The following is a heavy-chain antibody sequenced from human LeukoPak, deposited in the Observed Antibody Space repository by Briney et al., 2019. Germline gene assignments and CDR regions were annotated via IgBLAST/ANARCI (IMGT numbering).Heavy chain of an antibody. CDR1: GGSISSGDYY. J-gene: IGHJ4*02. V-gene: IGHV4-30-4*01. D-gene: IGHD3-3*01. CDR2: IYYSGST. Sequence: PSETLSLTCTVSGGSISSGDYYWSWIRQPPGTGLEWIGYIYYSGSTYYNPSLKSRVTISVDTSKNQFSLKLNSVTAADTAMYYCQSRFLEWLLDYWGQGTLVTVSS. CDR3: QSRFLEWLLDY.